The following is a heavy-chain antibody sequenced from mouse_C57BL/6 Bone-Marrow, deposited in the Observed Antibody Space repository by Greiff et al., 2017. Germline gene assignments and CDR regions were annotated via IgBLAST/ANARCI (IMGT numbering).Heavy chain of an antibody. D-gene: IGHD2-4*01. CDR3: ARGYDYDYAMDY. V-gene: IGHV1-39*01. J-gene: IGHJ4*01. CDR1: GYSFTDYN. Sequence: VQLKQSGPELVKPGASVKISCKASGYSFTDYNMNWVKQSNGKSLEWIGVINPNYGTTSYNQKFKGKATLTVDQSSTTASMQLNSLTSDDAAVYYCARGYDYDYAMDYWGQGSSVTVSS. CDR2: INPNYGTT.